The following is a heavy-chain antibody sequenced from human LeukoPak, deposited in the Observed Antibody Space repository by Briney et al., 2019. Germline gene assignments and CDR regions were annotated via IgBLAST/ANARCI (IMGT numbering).Heavy chain of an antibody. CDR3: AGDDPGANLYRFDY. J-gene: IGHJ4*02. D-gene: IGHD2-8*01. V-gene: IGHV3-21*01. Sequence: GESLKISCAASGFTISRYSMNWVRQAPGGGLEWVAFISSTSAYINYADTVKDRFTISRDNAKNSVYLQMNNLRAKDTDVYHCAGDDPGANLYRFDYWGQGTLVTVSS. CDR2: ISSTSAYI. CDR1: GFTISRYS.